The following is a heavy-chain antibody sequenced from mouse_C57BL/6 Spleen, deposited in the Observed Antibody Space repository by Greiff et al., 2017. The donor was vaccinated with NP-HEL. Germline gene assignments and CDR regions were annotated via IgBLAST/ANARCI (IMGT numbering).Heavy chain of an antibody. CDR2: IYPSDSET. V-gene: IGHV1-61*01. CDR1: GYTFTSYW. CDR3: ARMYYGSTHWYFDV. D-gene: IGHD1-1*01. Sequence: QVQLQQPGAELVRPGSSVKLSCKASGYTFTSYWMDWVKQRPGQGLEWIGNIYPSDSETHYNQKFKDKATLTVDKSSSTAYMQLSSLTSEDSAVYYCARMYYGSTHWYFDVWGTGTTVTVSS. J-gene: IGHJ1*03.